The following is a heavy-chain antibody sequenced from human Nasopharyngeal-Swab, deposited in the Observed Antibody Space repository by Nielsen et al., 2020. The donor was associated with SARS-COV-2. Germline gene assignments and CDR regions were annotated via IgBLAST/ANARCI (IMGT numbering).Heavy chain of an antibody. D-gene: IGHD6-13*01. CDR2: IYYSGST. V-gene: IGHV4-39*01. Sequence: WIRQPPGKGLEWIGSIYYSGSTYYNPSLKSRVTISVDTSKNHFSLKLSSFTAADTAVYYCARWKGIAASWDYWGQGTLVTVSS. J-gene: IGHJ4*02. CDR3: ARWKGIAASWDY.